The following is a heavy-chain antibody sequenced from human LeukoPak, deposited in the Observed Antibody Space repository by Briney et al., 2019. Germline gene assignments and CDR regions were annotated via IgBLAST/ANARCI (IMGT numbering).Heavy chain of an antibody. CDR2: IYYSGYA. CDR1: GGSISSGGHY. Sequence: SQTLSLTCTVSGGSISSGGHYWSWIRQHPGKGLEWIAYIYYSGYAYYNPSLKSRLTMSVDTSKNQFSLKLSSVTAADTAVYYCARSRDYMDVWGEGTTVTVSS. CDR3: ARSRDYMDV. V-gene: IGHV4-31*03. J-gene: IGHJ6*03.